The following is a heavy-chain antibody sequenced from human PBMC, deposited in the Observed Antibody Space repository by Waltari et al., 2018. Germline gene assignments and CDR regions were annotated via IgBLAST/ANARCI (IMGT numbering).Heavy chain of an antibody. V-gene: IGHV1-69*01. CDR1: GGTFSSYH. D-gene: IGHD3-16*01. Sequence: QVQLVQSGAEVKKPGSSVKVSCKASGGTFSSYHISWVRQAPGQGLEWMGGIIPIFGTANYAQKFQGRVTITADESTSTAYMELSSLRSEDTAVYYCASPASPEGGAITLFDYWGQGTLVTVSS. J-gene: IGHJ4*02. CDR3: ASPASPEGGAITLFDY. CDR2: IIPIFGTA.